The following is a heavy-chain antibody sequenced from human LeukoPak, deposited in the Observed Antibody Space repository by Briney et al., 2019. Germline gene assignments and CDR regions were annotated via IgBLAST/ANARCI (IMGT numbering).Heavy chain of an antibody. D-gene: IGHD5-18*01. CDR2: ISSDGSST. V-gene: IGHV3-74*01. J-gene: IGHJ4*02. Sequence: PGGSLRLSCAASGFTLSSYWMHWVRQGPGKGLVWVSRISSDGSSTIYADSLKGRFTISRDSAGNTLYLQMNSLRAEDTAVYYCAKIRPRGAMAAFDYWGQGTLVTVSS. CDR1: GFTLSSYW. CDR3: AKIRPRGAMAAFDY.